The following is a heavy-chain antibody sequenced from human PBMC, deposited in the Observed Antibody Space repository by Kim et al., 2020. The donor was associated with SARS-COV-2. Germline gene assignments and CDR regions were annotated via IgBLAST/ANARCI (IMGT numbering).Heavy chain of an antibody. J-gene: IGHJ4*02. Sequence: SMEGRFTLSRDNSENTLYLRMNSLRAEDTAVYYCVRDLNTVGNAERGFDSWGQGTLVTVSS. CDR3: VRDLNTVGNAERGFDS. D-gene: IGHD5-12*01. V-gene: IGHV3-30*07.